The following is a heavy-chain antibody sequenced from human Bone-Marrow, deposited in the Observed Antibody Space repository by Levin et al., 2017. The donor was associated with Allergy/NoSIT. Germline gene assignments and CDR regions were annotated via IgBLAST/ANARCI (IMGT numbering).Heavy chain of an antibody. V-gene: IGHV3-74*01. D-gene: IGHD6-19*01. Sequence: GASVKVSCAASGFTFSRYWMHWVRQAPGKGLVWVSRINTDGSSTNYADSVKGRFTISRDNAKNTLYLQMNSLRAEDTAVYYCVRSESVVAGTFDYWGQGTLVSVSS. J-gene: IGHJ4*02. CDR1: GFTFSRYW. CDR3: VRSESVVAGTFDY. CDR2: INTDGSST.